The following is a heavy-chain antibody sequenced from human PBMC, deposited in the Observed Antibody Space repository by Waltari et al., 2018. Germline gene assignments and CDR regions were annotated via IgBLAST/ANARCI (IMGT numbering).Heavy chain of an antibody. D-gene: IGHD3-10*01. CDR3: AKDAFGNTYVDH. V-gene: IGHV3-33*06. Sequence: QAQLVESGGGVVQPGMSRRLSCTGSGLSIRRYGMHWVRQAPGKGLEWVALIWFDGGQTYYADSVRGRFTISRDNSKNTLYLDMNSLKLNDTAIYYCAKDAFGNTYVDHWGQGTLVTVAS. J-gene: IGHJ4*02. CDR1: GLSIRRYG. CDR2: IWFDGGQT.